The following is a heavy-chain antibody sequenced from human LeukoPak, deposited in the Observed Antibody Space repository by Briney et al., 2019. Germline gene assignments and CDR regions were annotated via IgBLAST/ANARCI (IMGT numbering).Heavy chain of an antibody. D-gene: IGHD6-6*01. CDR1: GFTFSSYW. V-gene: IGHV3-73*01. CDR2: IRSKANSYAT. J-gene: IGHJ6*03. Sequence: PGGSLRLSCAASGFTFSSYWMHWVRQASGKGLEWVGRIRSKANSYATAYAASVKGRFTISRDDSKNTAYLQMNSLKTEDTAVYYCHSSSSLLYYYYYYMDVWGKGTTVTVSS. CDR3: HSSSSLLYYYYYYMDV.